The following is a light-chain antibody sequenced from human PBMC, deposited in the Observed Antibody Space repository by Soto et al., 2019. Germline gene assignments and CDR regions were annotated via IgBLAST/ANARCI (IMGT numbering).Light chain of an antibody. Sequence: SVLPQAASVSGSPGQSITISCTGTSSDVGGFNSVSWYQLRPGTAPKLILYDVVDRPSGVSYRFSGSKSGNTASLTISGLQAADEADYFCSSYTSTMTNVFGSGTKVTVL. CDR2: DVV. CDR1: SSDVGGFNS. V-gene: IGLV2-14*03. CDR3: SSYTSTMTNV. J-gene: IGLJ1*01.